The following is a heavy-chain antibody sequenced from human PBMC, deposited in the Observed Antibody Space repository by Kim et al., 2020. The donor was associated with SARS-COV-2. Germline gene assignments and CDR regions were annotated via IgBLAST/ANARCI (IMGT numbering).Heavy chain of an antibody. CDR3: ASEEGSGCGGDCYSGWFDP. CDR1: GGTFSSYA. V-gene: IGHV1-69*13. Sequence: SVKVSCKASGGTFSSYAISWVRQAPGQGLEWMGGIIPIFGTANYAQKFQGRVTITADESTSTAYMELSSLRSEDTAVYYCASEEGSGCGGDCYSGWFDPWGQGTLVTVSS. J-gene: IGHJ5*02. D-gene: IGHD2-21*02. CDR2: IIPIFGTA.